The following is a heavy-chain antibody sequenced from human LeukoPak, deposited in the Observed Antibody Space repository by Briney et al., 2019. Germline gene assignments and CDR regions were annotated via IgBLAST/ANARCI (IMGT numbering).Heavy chain of an antibody. CDR3: ARGLWFGELSLGY. Sequence: SETLSLTCAVYGGSFSGYYWSWIRQPPGKGLEWIGEINHSGSTNYNPSLKSRVIISVDTSKNQFSLKLSSVTAADTAVYYCARGLWFGELSLGYWGQGTLVTVSS. CDR1: GGSFSGYY. V-gene: IGHV4-34*01. D-gene: IGHD3-10*01. CDR2: INHSGST. J-gene: IGHJ4*02.